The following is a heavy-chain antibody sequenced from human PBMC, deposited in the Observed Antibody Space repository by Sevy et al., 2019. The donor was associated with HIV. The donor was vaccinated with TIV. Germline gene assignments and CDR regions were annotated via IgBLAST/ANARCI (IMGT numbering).Heavy chain of an antibody. D-gene: IGHD1-26*01. V-gene: IGHV4-59*08. CDR2: IYYNGHT. Sequence: SETLSLTCTVSGGSITSLYWNWIRQPPGKGLEWIANIYYNGHTNYNPSLKSRVTLSLDTSKNPFSLRLSSVTAADTAMYYCAGENAWGRGYSWGQGTLVTVSS. CDR1: GGSITSLY. CDR3: AGENAWGRGYS. J-gene: IGHJ4*02.